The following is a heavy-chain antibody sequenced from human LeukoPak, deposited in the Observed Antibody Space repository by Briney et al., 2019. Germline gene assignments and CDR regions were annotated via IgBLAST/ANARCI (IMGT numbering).Heavy chain of an antibody. Sequence: GGSPRLSCAASGFSVRSNYMAWVRQAPGKGLESVSVVYSDASTYYADSVKGRFTISRDNLRNTLYLQMNSLRPEDTAVYYCARGIKIVGYNTYYFDYWGQGTLVTVSS. CDR1: GFSVRSNY. J-gene: IGHJ4*02. V-gene: IGHV3-53*01. CDR3: ARGIKIVGYNTYYFDY. CDR2: VYSDAST. D-gene: IGHD2-15*01.